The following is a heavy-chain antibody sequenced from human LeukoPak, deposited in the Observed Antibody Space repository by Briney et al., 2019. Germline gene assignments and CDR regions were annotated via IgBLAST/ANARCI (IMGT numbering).Heavy chain of an antibody. D-gene: IGHD1-1*01. J-gene: IGHJ3*02. CDR3: AKRTSTTGTTAAFDI. V-gene: IGHV3-23*01. CDR2: ISGSGGST. Sequence: PGGSLRLSCAASGFTFSSFAMSWVRQAQGMGLEWVSAISGSGGSTYYADSVKGRFTISRDNSKNTLYLQLNSLRAEDTATYYCAKRTSTTGTTAAFDIWGQGTMVTVSS. CDR1: GFTFSSFA.